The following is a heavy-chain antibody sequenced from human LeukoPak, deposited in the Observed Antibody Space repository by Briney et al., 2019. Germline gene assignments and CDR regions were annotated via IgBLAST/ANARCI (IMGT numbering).Heavy chain of an antibody. D-gene: IGHD4-17*01. CDR1: GGSISSSSYY. J-gene: IGHJ4*02. CDR3: ASSLRSDDY. V-gene: IGHV4-39*01. Sequence: SETLSLTCTVSGGSISSSSYYWGWIRQPPGKGLEWIGSIYYSGTTYYNPSLKSRVTISVDTSKNQFSLKLSSLTAADTAVYYCASSLRSDDYWGQGTLVTVSS. CDR2: IYYSGTT.